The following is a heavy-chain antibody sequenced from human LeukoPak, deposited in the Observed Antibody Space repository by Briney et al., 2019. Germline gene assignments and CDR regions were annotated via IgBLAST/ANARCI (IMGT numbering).Heavy chain of an antibody. J-gene: IGHJ3*02. CDR2: ISGSGGST. Sequence: GGSLRLSCAASGFTFTTYAMGWVRQAPGKGLEWVSAISGSGGSTYYADSVKGRFTISRDNSKNTLYLQMNSLRAEDTAVYYCAKEEGSSGDVSAFDIWGQGTMVTVSS. CDR3: AKEEGSSGDVSAFDI. D-gene: IGHD6-19*01. V-gene: IGHV3-23*01. CDR1: GFTFTTYA.